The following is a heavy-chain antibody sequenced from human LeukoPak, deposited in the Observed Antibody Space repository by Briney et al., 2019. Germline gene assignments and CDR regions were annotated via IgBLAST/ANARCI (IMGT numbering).Heavy chain of an antibody. Sequence: PGGSLRLSCAASGFTFSDYYMTWIRQAPGKGLEWVSYISSTSTYTNYADSVRGRFTITRDNAQKSLFLQMNSLRVEDTAVYYCARDVLHSSKTDYWGQGTLVAVSS. CDR1: GFTFSDYY. CDR2: ISSTSTYT. CDR3: ARDVLHSSKTDY. D-gene: IGHD3-22*01. J-gene: IGHJ4*02. V-gene: IGHV3-11*06.